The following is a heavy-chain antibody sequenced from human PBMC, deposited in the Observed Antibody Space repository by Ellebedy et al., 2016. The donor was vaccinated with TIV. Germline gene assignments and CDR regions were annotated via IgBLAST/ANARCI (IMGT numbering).Heavy chain of an antibody. Sequence: PGGSLRLSCAASGFTFSSYGMHWVRQAPGKGLEWVAVIWYDGSNKYYADSVKGRFTIPRDISKNTLYLQMNSLRAEDTAVYYCARDSSSGSWYYYYGMDVWGQGTTVTVSS. D-gene: IGHD3-22*01. CDR2: IWYDGSNK. CDR3: ARDSSSGSWYYYYGMDV. J-gene: IGHJ6*02. CDR1: GFTFSSYG. V-gene: IGHV3-33*01.